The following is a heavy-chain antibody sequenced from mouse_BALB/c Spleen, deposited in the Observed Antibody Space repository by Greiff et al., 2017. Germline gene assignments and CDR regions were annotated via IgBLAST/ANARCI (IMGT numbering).Heavy chain of an antibody. CDR3: ARSWLHAMDY. J-gene: IGHJ4*01. CDR1: GYSITSDYA. Sequence: DVQLQESGPGLVKPSQSLSLTCTVTGYSITSDYAWNWIRQFPGNKLEWMGYISYSGSTSYNPSLKSRISITRDTSKNQFFLQLNSVTTEDTATYYCARSWLHAMDYWGQGTSVTVSS. CDR2: ISYSGST. D-gene: IGHD2-2*01. V-gene: IGHV3-2*02.